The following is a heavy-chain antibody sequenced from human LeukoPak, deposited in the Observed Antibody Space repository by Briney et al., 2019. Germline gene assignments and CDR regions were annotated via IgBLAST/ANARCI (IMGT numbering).Heavy chain of an antibody. D-gene: IGHD6-13*01. Sequence: PSQTLSLTCTVSGGSISSGSYYWSWIRQPAGKGLEWIGRIYTSGSTNYNPSLKSRVTISVDTSKNQFSLKLSSVTAADTAVYYCAREEVAAPLLGWGQGTLVTVSS. CDR2: IYTSGST. CDR3: AREEVAAPLLG. V-gene: IGHV4-61*02. CDR1: GGSISSGSYY. J-gene: IGHJ4*02.